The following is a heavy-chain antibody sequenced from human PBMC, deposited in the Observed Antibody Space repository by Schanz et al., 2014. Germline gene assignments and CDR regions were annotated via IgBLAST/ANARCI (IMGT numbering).Heavy chain of an antibody. D-gene: IGHD5-18*01. J-gene: IGHJ3*02. V-gene: IGHV3-21*01. CDR3: AKALERGYSYGLTHDAFDI. Sequence: EVQLVESGGGLVQPGGSLRLSCAASGFTFSTYSMIWVRQAPGKGLEWVSSISSSSNFIYYVDSVKGRFTISRDNSKNTLYLQMNSLRAEDTAVYYCAKALERGYSYGLTHDAFDIWGQGTMVTVSS. CDR1: GFTFSTYS. CDR2: ISSSSNFI.